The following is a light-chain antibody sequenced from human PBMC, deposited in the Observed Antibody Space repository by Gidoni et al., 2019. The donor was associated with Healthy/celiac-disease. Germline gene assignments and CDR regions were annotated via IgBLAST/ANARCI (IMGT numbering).Light chain of an antibody. CDR3: QQSYSTSIT. J-gene: IGKJ5*01. CDR2: DAS. CDR1: QSSSSY. V-gene: IGKV1-39*01. Sequence: DIQMTQSPSSLSASVGDRVTITCRASQSSSSYFNWYQQKPGKAPKLLIYDASSLQSGVPSRFSGSGSGTDFTLTISSLQPEDFATYYCQQSYSTSITFGQGTRLEIK.